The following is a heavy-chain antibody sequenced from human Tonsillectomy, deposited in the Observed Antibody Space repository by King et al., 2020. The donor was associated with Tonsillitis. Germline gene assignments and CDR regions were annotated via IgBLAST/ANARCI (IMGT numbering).Heavy chain of an antibody. J-gene: IGHJ3*02. CDR1: GFTFRDYD. CDR2: ITSNSRYI. CDR3: AKDKGADYYDSSRGGFDI. Sequence: QLVQSGGGLVEPGGSLRLSCTTSGFTFRDYDMNWVRQAPGKGLEWVPAITSNSRYIQYVDSVRGRFTISRDNAKNSLYLQMNSLRAEDTAVYYCAKDKGADYYDSSRGGFDIWGPGTLVIVSS. V-gene: IGHV3-21*01. D-gene: IGHD3-22*01.